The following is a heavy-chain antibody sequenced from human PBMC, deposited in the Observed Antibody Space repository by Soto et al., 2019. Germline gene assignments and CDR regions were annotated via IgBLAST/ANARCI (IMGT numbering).Heavy chain of an antibody. J-gene: IGHJ4*02. D-gene: IGHD3-10*01. CDR3: AKDKHYYGSGTKGPFDY. CDR2: ISGSGGST. CDR1: GFTFSSYA. V-gene: IGHV3-23*01. Sequence: GGSLRLSCAASGFTFSSYAMSWVRQAPGKGLEWVSAISGSGGSTYYADSVKGRFTISRDNSKNTLYLQMNSLRAEDTAVYYCAKDKHYYGSGTKGPFDYWGQGTLVTVSS.